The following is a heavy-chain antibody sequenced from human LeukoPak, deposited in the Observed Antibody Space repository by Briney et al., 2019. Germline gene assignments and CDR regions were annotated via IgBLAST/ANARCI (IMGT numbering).Heavy chain of an antibody. J-gene: IGHJ4*02. CDR2: IYYSGST. Sequence: SSETLSLTCTVSGGSISSYYWSWIRQPAGKGLDWIGYIYYSGSTSYNPSLKSRVTMSVDTSKNQFSLKLSSVTAADTAVHYCARDTNWGSFDYWGQGTLVTVSS. CDR1: GGSISSYY. D-gene: IGHD7-27*01. V-gene: IGHV4-59*08. CDR3: ARDTNWGSFDY.